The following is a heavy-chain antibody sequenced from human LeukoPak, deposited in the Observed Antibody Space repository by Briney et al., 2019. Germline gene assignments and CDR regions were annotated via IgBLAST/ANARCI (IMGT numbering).Heavy chain of an antibody. CDR1: GFTFSSYA. D-gene: IGHD3-3*01. Sequence: GRSLRLSCAASGFTFSSYAMYWVRQAPGKGLEWVALMSYDGSNKYYADSVKGRFTISRDNAKNSLYLQMNSLRAEDTAVYYCARDSTIFGVVIGHDAFDIWGQGTMVTVSS. CDR2: MSYDGSNK. J-gene: IGHJ3*02. V-gene: IGHV3-30-3*01. CDR3: ARDSTIFGVVIGHDAFDI.